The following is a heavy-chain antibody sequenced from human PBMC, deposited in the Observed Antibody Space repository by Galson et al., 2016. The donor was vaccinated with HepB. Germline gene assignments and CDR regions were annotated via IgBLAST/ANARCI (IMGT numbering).Heavy chain of an antibody. CDR3: GRDHSVVLTTAYNWFDP. CDR2: INSDGTIS. V-gene: IGHV3-74*01. CDR1: GFAFGSHW. J-gene: IGHJ5*02. D-gene: IGHD4-23*01. Sequence: SLRLSCAASGFAFGSHWMHWVRQVPGKGLVWVSRINSDGTISNYADSVKGRFTISRANAKNTLYLQMNSLRVEDTAVYYCGRDHSVVLTTAYNWFDPWGQGTLVTVSS.